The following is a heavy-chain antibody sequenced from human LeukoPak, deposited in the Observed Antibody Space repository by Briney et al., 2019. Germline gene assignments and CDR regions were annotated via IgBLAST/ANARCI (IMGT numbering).Heavy chain of an antibody. Sequence: ASVKVSCKASGGTFSSYAISWVRQAPGQGLDWMGRIIPILGIANYAQKFQGRVTITADKSTSTAYMELSSLRSEDTAMYYCATYYGDYVRAFDIWGQGTMVTVSS. D-gene: IGHD4-17*01. CDR2: IIPILGIA. J-gene: IGHJ3*02. CDR3: ATYYGDYVRAFDI. V-gene: IGHV1-69*04. CDR1: GGTFSSYA.